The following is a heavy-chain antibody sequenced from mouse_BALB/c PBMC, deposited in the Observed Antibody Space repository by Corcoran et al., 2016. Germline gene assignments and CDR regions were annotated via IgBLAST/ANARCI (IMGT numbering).Heavy chain of an antibody. CDR1: GFNIKDTY. J-gene: IGHJ1*01. Sequence: EVQLQQSGAELVKPGASVTLSCTASGFNIKDTYMHWVKQRPEQGLEWIGRIDPANGNTKYDPKFQGKATITADTSSNTAYLQRSSLTSEDTAVYYCANWDWYFDVWGAGTTVTVSS. V-gene: IGHV14-3*02. CDR2: IDPANGNT. CDR3: ANWDWYFDV. D-gene: IGHD4-1*01.